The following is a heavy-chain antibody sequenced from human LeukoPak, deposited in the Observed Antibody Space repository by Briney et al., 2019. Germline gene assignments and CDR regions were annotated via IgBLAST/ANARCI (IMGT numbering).Heavy chain of an antibody. CDR1: GGSISSSNYY. D-gene: IGHD6-19*01. Sequence: SDPLSLTCTVSGGSISSSNYYGGWIRQPPGKGLEWIGNICYSGSTYYKPYRKTRVTISVYTSMNQFSLKLTSVTAADTAVYYCARHASVDGNWPRPLDYWGQGSLVTVSS. J-gene: IGHJ4*02. CDR3: ARHASVDGNWPRPLDY. CDR2: ICYSGST. V-gene: IGHV4-39*01.